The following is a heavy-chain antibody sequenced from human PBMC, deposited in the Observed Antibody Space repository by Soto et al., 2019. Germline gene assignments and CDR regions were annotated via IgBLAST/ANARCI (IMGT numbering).Heavy chain of an antibody. J-gene: IGHJ5*02. CDR1: GFTFSTYG. V-gene: IGHV3-33*01. CDR2: MWHDGSNK. Sequence: QVQLVESGGGVVQPGRSLRLSCAASGFTFSTYGMHWVRQAPGKGLEWVAVMWHDGSNKYYADSVKGRFTISRDNSKNTLYLQMNSLRAEDRAVYYCARGIYGDSPTSWFDPWGQGTLVTVSS. CDR3: ARGIYGDSPTSWFDP. D-gene: IGHD4-17*01.